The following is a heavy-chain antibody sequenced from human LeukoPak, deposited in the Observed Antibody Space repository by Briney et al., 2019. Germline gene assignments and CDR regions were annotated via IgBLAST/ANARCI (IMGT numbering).Heavy chain of an antibody. CDR1: GFNFSEHW. D-gene: IGHD6-13*01. J-gene: IGHJ6*03. Sequence: GGSLRLSCVASGFTSGFNFSEHWMSWVRQAPGKGLDWVANIKEDGSEKYSLDSVKGRFTISRDNAKNSLYLQMNSLRAEDTAVYYCARKPMQQLAPYYYTDVWGKGTTVTVSS. V-gene: IGHV3-7*01. CDR2: IKEDGSEK. CDR3: ARKPMQQLAPYYYTDV.